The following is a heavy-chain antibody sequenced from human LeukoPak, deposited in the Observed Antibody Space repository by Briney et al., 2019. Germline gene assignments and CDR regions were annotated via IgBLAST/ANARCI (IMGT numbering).Heavy chain of an antibody. CDR1: GFTFSSYS. D-gene: IGHD3-10*01. Sequence: GGSLRLSCAASGFTFSSYSMNWVRQAPGRGLEWVSSISSSSSYIYYADSVKGRFTISRDNAKNSLYLQMNSLRAEDTAVYYCARGSLDAFDIWGQGTMVTVSS. CDR2: ISSSSSYI. V-gene: IGHV3-21*01. J-gene: IGHJ3*02. CDR3: ARGSLDAFDI.